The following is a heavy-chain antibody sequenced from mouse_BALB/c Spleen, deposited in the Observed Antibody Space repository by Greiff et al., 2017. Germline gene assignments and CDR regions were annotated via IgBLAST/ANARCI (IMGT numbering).Heavy chain of an antibody. V-gene: IGHV3-2*02. CDR2: ISYSGST. CDR1: GYSITSDYA. CDR3: AREDYGSSFAY. D-gene: IGHD1-1*01. J-gene: IGHJ3*01. Sequence: EVQLQESGPGLVKPSQSLSLTCTVTGYSITSDYAWNWIRQFPGNKLEWMGYISYSGSTSYNPSLKSRISITRDTSKNQFFLQLNSVTTEDTATYYCAREDYGSSFAYWGQGTLVTVSA.